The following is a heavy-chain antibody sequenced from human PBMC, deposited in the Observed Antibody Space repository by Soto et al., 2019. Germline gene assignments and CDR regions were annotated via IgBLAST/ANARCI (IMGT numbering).Heavy chain of an antibody. J-gene: IGHJ4*02. D-gene: IGHD1-1*01. CDR3: ARDRPHLHEPTGRLDS. CDR2: ITYSGNT. Sequence: SETLSLTCTVSGGSINNAEDNLTWIGQPPGKGLEYVGYITYSGNTFYQSSLKSRIKMSVDTSKTQFPPRLTSVNDADTALYYCARDRPHLHEPTGRLDSWGQGPRGTASS. V-gene: IGHV4-30-4*01. CDR1: GGSINNAEDN.